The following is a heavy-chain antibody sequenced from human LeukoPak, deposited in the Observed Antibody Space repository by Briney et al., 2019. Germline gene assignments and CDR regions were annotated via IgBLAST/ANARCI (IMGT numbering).Heavy chain of an antibody. CDR1: GFTFSSYS. Sequence: GGSLRLSCAASGFTFSSYSMNWVRQAPGKGPEWVSYISSSSSTIYYADSVKGRFTISRDNAKNSLYLQMNSLRAEDTAVYYCARDPARGYSYGALYWGQGTLVTVSS. CDR3: ARDPARGYSYGALY. V-gene: IGHV3-48*01. J-gene: IGHJ4*02. CDR2: ISSSSSTI. D-gene: IGHD5-18*01.